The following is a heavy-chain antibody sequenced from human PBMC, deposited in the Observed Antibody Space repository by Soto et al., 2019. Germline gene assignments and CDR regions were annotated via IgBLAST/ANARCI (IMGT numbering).Heavy chain of an antibody. Sequence: ASVKVSSKVSGYTLTELSMHWVRQAPGKGLEWMGGFDPEDGETIYAQKFQGRVTMTEDTSTDTAYMELSSLRSEDTAVYYCADHDSSGYYYSRWGQGTLVTVSS. J-gene: IGHJ4*02. D-gene: IGHD3-22*01. CDR3: ADHDSSGYYYSR. V-gene: IGHV1-24*01. CDR2: FDPEDGET. CDR1: GYTLTELS.